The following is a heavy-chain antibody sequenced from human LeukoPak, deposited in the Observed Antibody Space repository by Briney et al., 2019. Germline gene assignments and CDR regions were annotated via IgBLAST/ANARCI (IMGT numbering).Heavy chain of an antibody. Sequence: GGSLRLSCAASGFTFSSYGMHWVRQAPGKGLEWVAFIRYDGSNKYYADSVKGRFTISRDNAENSLYLEMNNLRVEDTAVYYCARETSWYFDYWGQGTLVTVSS. J-gene: IGHJ4*02. CDR3: ARETSWYFDY. CDR2: IRYDGSNK. V-gene: IGHV3-30*02. CDR1: GFTFSSYG.